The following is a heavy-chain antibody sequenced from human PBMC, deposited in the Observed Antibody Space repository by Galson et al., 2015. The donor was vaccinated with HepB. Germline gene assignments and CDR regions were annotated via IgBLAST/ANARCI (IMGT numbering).Heavy chain of an antibody. CDR3: AKDQGYRLWSGFSAFDS. V-gene: IGHV3-30*18. CDR2: ISFDGSNR. D-gene: IGHD3-3*01. Sequence: SLRLSCAASGFTFSNFGMHWVRKTPGKGLESVAVISFDGSNRFYPDSVKGRFAISRDNSKNTLYLQMNNLRPEDTAVYYCAKDQGYRLWSGFSAFDSWGQGTLVTVSS. CDR1: GFTFSNFG. J-gene: IGHJ4*02.